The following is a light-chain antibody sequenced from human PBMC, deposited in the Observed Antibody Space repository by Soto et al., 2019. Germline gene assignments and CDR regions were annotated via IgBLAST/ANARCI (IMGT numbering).Light chain of an antibody. Sequence: EVVMTQSPGTLSVSPGERATLSCRASQNVSSNLAWFQQKPGQPPRLLIYGASTRATGTPARFSGSGSGTEFTLTISSLQSEDFSVYYCQQYNTCPRTFGQGTKVEIK. V-gene: IGKV3-15*01. CDR2: GAS. CDR3: QQYNTCPRT. CDR1: QNVSSN. J-gene: IGKJ1*01.